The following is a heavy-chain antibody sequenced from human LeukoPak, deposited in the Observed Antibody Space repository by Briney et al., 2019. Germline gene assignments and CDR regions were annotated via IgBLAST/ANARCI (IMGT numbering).Heavy chain of an antibody. D-gene: IGHD6-19*01. CDR1: GGTFSSYA. CDR3: ARDGVAGPYWYFDL. V-gene: IGHV1-69*05. Sequence: SVKVSCKASGGTFSSYAISWVRQAPGQGLEWMGGIIPIFGTANYAQKFQGRVTITTDESTSTAYMELSSLRPEDTAVYYCARDGVAGPYWYFDLWGRGTLVTVSS. J-gene: IGHJ2*01. CDR2: IIPIFGTA.